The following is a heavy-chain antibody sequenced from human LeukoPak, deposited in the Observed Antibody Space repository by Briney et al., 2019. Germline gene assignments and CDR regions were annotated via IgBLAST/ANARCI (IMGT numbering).Heavy chain of an antibody. V-gene: IGHV4-39*07. Sequence: SETLSLTCTVSGGSIGLTTYYWGWIRQPPGKGLEWIGRIYSRGGTFYNPSLKSRVTISVDTSKNQFSLKLSSVTAADTAVYYCARALGGFAPWYYYMDVWGKGTTVTVSS. CDR2: IYSRGGT. CDR3: ARALGGFAPWYYYMDV. CDR1: GGSIGLTTYY. D-gene: IGHD2-15*01. J-gene: IGHJ6*03.